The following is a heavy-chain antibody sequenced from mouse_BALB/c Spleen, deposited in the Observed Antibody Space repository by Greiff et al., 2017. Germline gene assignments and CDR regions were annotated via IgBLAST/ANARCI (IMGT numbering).Heavy chain of an antibody. V-gene: IGHV1S29*02. D-gene: IGHD2-2*01. Sequence: EVQLQQSGPELVKPGASVKISCKASGYTFTDYNMHWVKQSHGKSLEWIGYIYPYNGGTGYNQKFKSKATLTVDNSSSTAYMELRSLTSEDSAVYYCAREGNLLWLRRGFADWGQGTLVTVSA. J-gene: IGHJ3*01. CDR1: GYTFTDYN. CDR3: AREGNLLWLRRGFAD. CDR2: IYPYNGGT.